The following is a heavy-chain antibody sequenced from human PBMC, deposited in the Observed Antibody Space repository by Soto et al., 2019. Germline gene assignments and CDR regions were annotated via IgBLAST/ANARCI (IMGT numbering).Heavy chain of an antibody. D-gene: IGHD1-20*01. CDR1: TFIFSTYW. J-gene: IGHJ4*02. Sequence: EVQLVESGGGLVQPGGSLRLSCAAPTFIFSTYWMTWVRQAPGKGLEWVANIKRDGSETHYADSVKGRFTISRDNAKNSLYLQMNSLRVEDTAVYYCAGHGNNWNDFDYWGQGTLVTVSS. V-gene: IGHV3-7*01. CDR2: IKRDGSET. CDR3: AGHGNNWNDFDY.